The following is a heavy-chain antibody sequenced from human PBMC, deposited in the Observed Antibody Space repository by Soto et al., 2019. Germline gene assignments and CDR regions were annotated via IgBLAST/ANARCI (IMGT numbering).Heavy chain of an antibody. CDR2: IYYSGST. V-gene: IGHV4-61*01. Sequence: ETLSLTCTVSGGSVSSGSYYWSWIRQPPGKGLEWIGYIYYSGSTNYNPSLKSRVTISVDTSKNQFSLKLSSVTAADTAVYYCATLYSGYGRAVYYYGMDVWGQGTTVTVSS. CDR1: GGSVSSGSYY. CDR3: ATLYSGYGRAVYYYGMDV. J-gene: IGHJ6*02. D-gene: IGHD5-12*01.